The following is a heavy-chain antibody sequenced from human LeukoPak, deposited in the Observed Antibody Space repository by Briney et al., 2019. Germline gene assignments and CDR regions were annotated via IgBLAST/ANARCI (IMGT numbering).Heavy chain of an antibody. CDR1: GGSISSYY. J-gene: IGHJ4*02. Sequence: PSETLSLTCTVSGGSISSYYWGWIRQPPGKGLEWIGSIYHSGSTYYNPSLKSRVTISVDTSKNQFSLKLSSVTAADTAVYYCASSSGGYDYGVDYWGQRTLVTVSS. D-gene: IGHD5-12*01. V-gene: IGHV4-38-2*02. CDR3: ASSSGGYDYGVDY. CDR2: IYHSGST.